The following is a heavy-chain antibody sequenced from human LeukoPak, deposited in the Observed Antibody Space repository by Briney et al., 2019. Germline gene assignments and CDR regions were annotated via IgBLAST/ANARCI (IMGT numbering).Heavy chain of an antibody. CDR2: ISPYDGNT. CDR1: GYTFTNYG. V-gene: IGHV1-18*01. D-gene: IGHD6-19*01. J-gene: IGHJ6*03. Sequence: VASVKVSCKASGYTFTNYGITWVRQAPGQGLEWMGWISPYDGNTKYAHNFHGRFTMTTDTSTTTAYMELWSLRSDDTAMYYCARSGGSGWYYYYYMDVWGKGTTVTVSS. CDR3: ARSGGSGWYYYYYMDV.